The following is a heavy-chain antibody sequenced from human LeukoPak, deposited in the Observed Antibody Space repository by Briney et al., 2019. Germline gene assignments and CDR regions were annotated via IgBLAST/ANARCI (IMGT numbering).Heavy chain of an antibody. CDR3: ASLLSAWAFDI. D-gene: IGHD3-16*02. CDR1: RFTFSNNY. J-gene: IGHJ3*02. V-gene: IGHV3-66*01. Sequence: GGSLRLSCAASRFTFSNNYMSWVRQAPGKGLEWVSLIYSDVRTYYADSVKGRFTISGDNSKNTLYLQMNSLRAEDTAVYYCASLLSAWAFDIWGQGTMVTVSS. CDR2: IYSDVRT.